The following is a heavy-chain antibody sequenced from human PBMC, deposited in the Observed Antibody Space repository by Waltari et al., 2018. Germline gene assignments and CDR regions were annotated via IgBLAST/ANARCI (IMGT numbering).Heavy chain of an antibody. D-gene: IGHD2-21*01. Sequence: QVQLQQWGAGLLKPSETLSLTCAVYGGSFSGYYWSWIRQPPGKGLEWIGEINHSGSTNYNPSLKSRVTMSVDTSKNQFSLKLSSVTAADTAVYYCARGRSRPPVSLVNAFDIWGQGTMVTVSS. CDR3: ARGRSRPPVSLVNAFDI. CDR1: GGSFSGYY. CDR2: INHSGST. J-gene: IGHJ3*02. V-gene: IGHV4-34*01.